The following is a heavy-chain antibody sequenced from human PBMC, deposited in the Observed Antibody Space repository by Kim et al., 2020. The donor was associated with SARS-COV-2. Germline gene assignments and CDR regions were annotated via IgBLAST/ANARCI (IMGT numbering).Heavy chain of an antibody. J-gene: IGHJ4*02. Sequence: GGSLRLSCAASGFTFSSYSMNWVRQAPGKGLEWVSSISSSSSYIYYADSVKGRFTISRDNAKNSLYLQMNSLRAEDTAVYYCASDYDFWRESGSSVDYWGPGTLVTVSP. CDR1: GFTFSSYS. CDR3: ASDYDFWRESGSSVDY. CDR2: ISSSSSYI. D-gene: IGHD3-3*01. V-gene: IGHV3-21*01.